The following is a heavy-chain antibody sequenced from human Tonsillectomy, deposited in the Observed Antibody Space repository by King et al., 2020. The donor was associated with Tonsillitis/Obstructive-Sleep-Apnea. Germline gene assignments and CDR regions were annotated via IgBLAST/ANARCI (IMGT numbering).Heavy chain of an antibody. CDR1: GGSISSYY. CDR2: IYYSGST. CDR3: ARNYDFWSGYSLSYYYYYMDV. D-gene: IGHD3-3*01. J-gene: IGHJ6*03. V-gene: IGHV4-59*01. Sequence: QLQESGPGLVKPSETLSLTCTVSGGSISSYYWSWIRQPPGKGLEWIGYIYYSGSTNYNPSLKSRVTISVDTSKNQFSLKLSSLTAADTAVYYCARNYDFWSGYSLSYYYYYMDVWGKGTTVTVSS.